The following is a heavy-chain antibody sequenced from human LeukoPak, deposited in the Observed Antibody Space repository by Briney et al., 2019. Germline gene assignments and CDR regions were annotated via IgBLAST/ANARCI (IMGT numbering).Heavy chain of an antibody. V-gene: IGHV3-33*08. J-gene: IGHJ4*02. CDR2: IWYDGSNK. CDR3: ARDIGIAAAGTLDY. Sequence: GGFLRLSCAVFGLTFKNSWMTWVRQAPGKGLEWVAVIWYDGSNKYYADSVKGRFTISRDNSKNTLYLQMNSLRAEDTAVYYCARDIGIAAAGTLDYWGQGTLVTVSS. D-gene: IGHD6-13*01. CDR1: GLTFKNSW.